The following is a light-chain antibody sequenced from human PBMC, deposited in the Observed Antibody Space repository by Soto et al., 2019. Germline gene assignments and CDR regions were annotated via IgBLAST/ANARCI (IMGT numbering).Light chain of an antibody. CDR3: QPSYSSPTT. V-gene: IGKV1-39*01. CDR1: QSINSY. Sequence: DIQVTQDPSSLSASVGDRVTITCRASQSINSYLTWYQQKPGKAPKLLIYASSTLHSGVPSRFSGSGSGTDFTLTLNSLQHEEFATYYGQPSYSSPTTFGQGTKV. J-gene: IGKJ1*01. CDR2: ASS.